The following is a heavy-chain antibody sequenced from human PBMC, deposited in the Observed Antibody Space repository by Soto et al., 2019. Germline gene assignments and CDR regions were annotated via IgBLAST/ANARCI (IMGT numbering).Heavy chain of an antibody. J-gene: IGHJ5*02. CDR2: ISAYNGNT. Sequence: ASVKVSSKASGYSFTSYALSSLRHSPGQGLEWMGWISAYNGNTNYAQKLQGRVTMTTDTSTSTAYMELRSLRSDDTAVYYCARAAYDSSGYPRGSWGQGTLVTVSS. CDR3: ARAAYDSSGYPRGS. D-gene: IGHD3-22*01. V-gene: IGHV1-18*04. CDR1: GYSFTSYA.